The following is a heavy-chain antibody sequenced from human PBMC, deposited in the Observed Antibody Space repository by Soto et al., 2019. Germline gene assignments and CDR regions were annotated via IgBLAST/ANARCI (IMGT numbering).Heavy chain of an antibody. V-gene: IGHV4-31*01. J-gene: IGHJ4*02. CDR1: GGSINSGPYY. CDR3: VREHVMWDETNSD. Sequence: QVQLQESGPGLVKPSQTLSLTCTVSGGSINSGPYYWTWIRQYPGKGLEWIGYISSTGNTLYNPSLKGEATTFIQVSKKRLNLNVRPVTAADAVVYFFVREHVMWDETNSDWGQVTMVTVSS. CDR2: ISSTGNT. D-gene: IGHD1-26*01.